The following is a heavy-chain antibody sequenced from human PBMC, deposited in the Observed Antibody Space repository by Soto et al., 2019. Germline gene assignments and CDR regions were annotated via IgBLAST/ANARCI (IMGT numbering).Heavy chain of an antibody. CDR1: GVSISSYY. D-gene: IGHD3-10*01. Sequence: PSETLALTCTVSGVSISSYYWSWIRQTPGKGLEWIGYMHYSGSTNYNPSLKSRVTISLDTSKNQFSLNLESVTTADTAVYYCARTEWFQALAYWGQGTLVTVSS. CDR2: MHYSGST. J-gene: IGHJ4*02. CDR3: ARTEWFQALAY. V-gene: IGHV4-59*01.